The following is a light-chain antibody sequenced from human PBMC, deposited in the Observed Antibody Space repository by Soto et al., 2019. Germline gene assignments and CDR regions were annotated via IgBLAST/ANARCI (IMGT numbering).Light chain of an antibody. CDR2: SSN. CDR1: SSNIGTHT. J-gene: IGLJ3*02. CDR3: AAWDGSLNVVL. V-gene: IGLV1-44*01. Sequence: QSVLTQPPSASGTPGQRVTISCSGSSSNIGTHTVNWYQQFPRSAPQLLMYSSNQRPSGVPDRFSGSKSGTSASLAISGLQSEDEADYYCAAWDGSLNVVLFGGGTKLTVL.